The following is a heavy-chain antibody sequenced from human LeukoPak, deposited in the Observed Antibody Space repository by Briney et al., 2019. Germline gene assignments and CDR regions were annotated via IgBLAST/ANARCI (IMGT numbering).Heavy chain of an antibody. CDR3: ARGRDYDILTGFENWFDP. J-gene: IGHJ5*02. CDR2: ISAYNGNT. D-gene: IGHD3-9*01. CDR1: GYTLTRYG. Sequence: ASVKVSCKASGYTLTRYGISWVRQAPGQGLEWMGWISAYNGNTNYAQKLQGRVTMTTDTSTSTAYMELRSLRSDDTAVYYCARGRDYDILTGFENWFDPWGQGTLVTVSS. V-gene: IGHV1-18*04.